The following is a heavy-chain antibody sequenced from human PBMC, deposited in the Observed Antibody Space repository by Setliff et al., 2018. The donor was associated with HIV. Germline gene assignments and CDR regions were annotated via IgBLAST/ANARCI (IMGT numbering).Heavy chain of an antibody. V-gene: IGHV4-59*08. D-gene: IGHD5-12*01. CDR3: ALWGYSNAGGFDC. CDR1: GGSITNFY. CDR2: LYNSEST. J-gene: IGHJ4*02. Sequence: SETLSLTCAVSGGSITNFYWSWIRQPPGKGLEWIGYLYNSESTKYNPSLKSRVTISIDMSKTQLSLNLNSVTAADTALYYCALWGYSNAGGFDCWGQGTLVTVSS.